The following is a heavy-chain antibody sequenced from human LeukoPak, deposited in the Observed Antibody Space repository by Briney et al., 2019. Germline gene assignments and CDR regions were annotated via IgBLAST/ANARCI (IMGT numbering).Heavy chain of an antibody. CDR2: INPNSGGT. Sequence: AASVKVSCKASGYTFTGYYMHWVRQAPGQGLEWMGWINPNSGGTNYAQKFQGRVTMTRDTSISTAYMELSRLRSDDTAVYYCARVNRSSGWLSGVGYYMDVWGKGTTVTVSS. CDR3: ARVNRSSGWLSGVGYYMDV. V-gene: IGHV1-2*02. CDR1: GYTFTGYY. D-gene: IGHD6-19*01. J-gene: IGHJ6*03.